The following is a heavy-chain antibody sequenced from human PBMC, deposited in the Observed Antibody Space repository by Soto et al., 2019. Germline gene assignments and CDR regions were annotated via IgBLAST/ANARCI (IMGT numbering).Heavy chain of an antibody. D-gene: IGHD4-17*01. Sequence: QVQLVQSGAEVKKPGSSVKVSCKASGGTFSSYTISWVRQAPGQGLEWMGRIIPILGIANYAQEVQGRVTITADKTPSTAYKELRSLRSEDTAVYYWARDELRSTVVTQSYHGMDVWGQGTTVTVPS. CDR1: GGTFSSYT. V-gene: IGHV1-69*08. J-gene: IGHJ6*02. CDR2: IIPILGIA. CDR3: ARDELRSTVVTQSYHGMDV.